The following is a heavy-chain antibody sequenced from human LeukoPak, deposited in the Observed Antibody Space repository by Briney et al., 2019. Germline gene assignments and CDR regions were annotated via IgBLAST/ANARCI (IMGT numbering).Heavy chain of an antibody. V-gene: IGHV1-69*04. CDR2: IIPILGIA. CDR3: ARAGYDFWSGYYSSNWFDP. J-gene: IGHJ5*02. Sequence: SVKVSCKASGGTFSSYAISWVRQAPGQGLEWMGRIIPILGIANYAQKFQGRVTITADKSTSTAYMELSSLRSEDTAVYYCARAGYDFWSGYYSSNWFDPWGQGTLVTVSS. D-gene: IGHD3-3*01. CDR1: GGTFSSYA.